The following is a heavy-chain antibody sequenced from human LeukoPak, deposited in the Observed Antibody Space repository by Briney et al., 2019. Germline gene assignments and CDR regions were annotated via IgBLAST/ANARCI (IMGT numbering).Heavy chain of an antibody. D-gene: IGHD6-13*01. J-gene: IGHJ4*02. CDR2: IHYTGST. CDR3: ARVRYSSSWRYYFDY. V-gene: IGHV4-39*07. Sequence: SETLSLTCTVSGGSIRSITYNWGWIRQPPGKGLECIGSIHYTGSTYYNPSLKSRVTISVDTSNNQFSLKLSSVTAADTAVYYCARVRYSSSWRYYFDYWGQGTLVTVSS. CDR1: GGSIRSITYN.